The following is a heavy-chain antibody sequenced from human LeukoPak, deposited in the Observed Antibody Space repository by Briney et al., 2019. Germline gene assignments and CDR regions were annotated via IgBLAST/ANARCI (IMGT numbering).Heavy chain of an antibody. D-gene: IGHD4-23*01. CDR1: GYTFTSYG. CDR2: ISAYNGNT. Sequence: ASVKVSCKASGYTFTSYGISWVRQAPGQGLEWMGWISAYNGNTNYAQKLQGRVTMTTDTSTSTAYMELSSLRSEDTAVYYCARGGSGYGGNSGSDTFDYWGQGTLVTVSS. V-gene: IGHV1-18*01. CDR3: ARGGSGYGGNSGSDTFDY. J-gene: IGHJ4*02.